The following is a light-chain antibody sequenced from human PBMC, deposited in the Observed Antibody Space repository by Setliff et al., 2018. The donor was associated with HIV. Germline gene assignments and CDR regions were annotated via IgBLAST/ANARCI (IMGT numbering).Light chain of an antibody. Sequence: QSVLTQPASVSGSPGQSITISCTGTSSDVGGYNYVSWYQQHPGKAPKVMIYDVSNRPSGVSNRFSGSKSGNTASLTISGLQAEDEADYYCSSYTSSSTLVFGTGTKVPS. V-gene: IGLV2-14*03. CDR1: SSDVGGYNY. CDR2: DVS. CDR3: SSYTSSSTLV. J-gene: IGLJ1*01.